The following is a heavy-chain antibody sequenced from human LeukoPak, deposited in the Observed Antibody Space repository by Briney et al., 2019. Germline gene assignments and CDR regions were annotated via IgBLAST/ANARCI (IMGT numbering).Heavy chain of an antibody. CDR3: AIPDPYSSSWYGGETDYYYYGMDV. Sequence: SETLSLTCAVYGGSFSGYYWSWIRQPPGKGLEWIGEINHSGSTNYDPSLKSRVTISVDTSKNQFSLKLSSVTAADTAVYYCAIPDPYSSSWYGGETDYYYYGMDVWGQGTTVTVSS. CDR2: INHSGST. V-gene: IGHV4-34*01. D-gene: IGHD6-13*01. J-gene: IGHJ6*02. CDR1: GGSFSGYY.